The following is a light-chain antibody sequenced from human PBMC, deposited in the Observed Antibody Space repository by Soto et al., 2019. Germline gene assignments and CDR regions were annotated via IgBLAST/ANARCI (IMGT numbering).Light chain of an antibody. CDR1: SSDVGSYKY. CDR2: EVD. V-gene: IGLV2-8*01. CDR3: SSDAGSNNFV. Sequence: QSVLTQPPSASGSPGQSVTISCTGTSSDVGSYKYVSWYQQHPGKAPKLMIYEVDKRPSRVPDRFSGSKSGNTASLIVSGLQTEDEADYYCSSDAGSNNFVFGGGTKLTVL. J-gene: IGLJ2*01.